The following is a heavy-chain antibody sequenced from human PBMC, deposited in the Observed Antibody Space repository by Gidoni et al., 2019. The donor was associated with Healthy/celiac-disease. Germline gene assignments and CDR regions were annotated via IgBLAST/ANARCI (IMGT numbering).Heavy chain of an antibody. CDR1: GFTFSSYS. CDR2: ISSSSSYI. J-gene: IGHJ3*02. D-gene: IGHD2-15*01. CDR3: ARDFRYCSGGSCYSGYAFDI. Sequence: EVQLVESGGGLVKPGGSLRLSCAASGFTFSSYSMNWVRQAPGKGLEWVSSISSSSSYIYYADSVKGRFTISRDNAKNSLYLQMNSLRAEDTAVYYCARDFRYCSGGSCYSGYAFDIWGQGTMVTVSS. V-gene: IGHV3-21*01.